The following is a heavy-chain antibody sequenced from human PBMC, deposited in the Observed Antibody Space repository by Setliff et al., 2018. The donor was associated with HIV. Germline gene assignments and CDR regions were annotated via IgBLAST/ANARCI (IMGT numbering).Heavy chain of an antibody. CDR2: IIPILGIA. D-gene: IGHD3-10*01. Sequence: SVKVSCKASGYTFTSYAISWVRQAPGQGLEWMGGIIPILGIANYAQKFQGRVTITADESTSTAYMELSSLRSEDTAVYYCARMGGGLWFGARDYWGQGTLVTVSS. CDR3: ARMGGGLWFGARDY. CDR1: GYTFTSYA. V-gene: IGHV1-69*10. J-gene: IGHJ4*02.